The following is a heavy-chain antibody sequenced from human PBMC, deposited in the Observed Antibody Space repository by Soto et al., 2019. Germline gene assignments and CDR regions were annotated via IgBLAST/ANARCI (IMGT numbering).Heavy chain of an antibody. CDR2: ISSNGGST. V-gene: IGHV3-64D*06. CDR3: VKGPHDILTGYYIRNWFDP. Sequence: GSLRLACSASGFTVGSYAMHWVRQAPGKGLEYVSAISSNGGSTYYADSVEGRFTISRDNSKNTLYLQMSSLRAEDTAVYYCVKGPHDILTGYYIRNWFDPWGQGTLVTVSS. J-gene: IGHJ5*02. D-gene: IGHD3-9*01. CDR1: GFTVGSYA.